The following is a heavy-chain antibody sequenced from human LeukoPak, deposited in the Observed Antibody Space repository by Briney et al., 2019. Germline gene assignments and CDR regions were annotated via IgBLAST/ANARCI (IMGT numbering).Heavy chain of an antibody. Sequence: GGSLRLSCAVSGFTFSSYAMSWVRQAPGRGLEWVSGISGSGGSTYYADSVKGRFTISRDNSKNTLYLQMSSLGAEDTAVYYCARNWYSDFWGQGTLVTVSS. CDR1: GFTFSSYA. V-gene: IGHV3-23*01. D-gene: IGHD1-1*01. CDR3: ARNWYSDF. CDR2: ISGSGGST. J-gene: IGHJ4*02.